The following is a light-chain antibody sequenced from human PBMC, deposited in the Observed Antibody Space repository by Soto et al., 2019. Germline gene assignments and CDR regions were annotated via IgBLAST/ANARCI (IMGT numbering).Light chain of an antibody. Sequence: QSALTQPASVSGSPGQSITISCTGTSSDIGSHDSVSWHQQYPGKAPQLIIYDVNNRPSGVSNRFSGSKSGNAASLTISGLQAEDETDYYCSSYSSISTLVFGTGTKVTVL. V-gene: IGLV2-14*03. J-gene: IGLJ1*01. CDR1: SSDIGSHDS. CDR2: DVN. CDR3: SSYSSISTLV.